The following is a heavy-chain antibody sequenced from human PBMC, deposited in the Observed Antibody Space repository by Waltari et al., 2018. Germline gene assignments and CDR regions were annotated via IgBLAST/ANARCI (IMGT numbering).Heavy chain of an antibody. CDR3: ARSHYDYVWGSYRP. CDR1: GGSISSSSYY. J-gene: IGHJ4*02. CDR2: IYYSGST. D-gene: IGHD3-16*02. V-gene: IGHV4-39*01. Sequence: QLQLQESGPGLVKPSETLSLTCTVSGGSISSSSYYWGWIRQPPGKGLEWIGCIYYSGSTYYNPSLKSRVTISVDTSKNQFSLKLSSVTAADTAVYYCARSHYDYVWGSYRPWGQGTLVTVSS.